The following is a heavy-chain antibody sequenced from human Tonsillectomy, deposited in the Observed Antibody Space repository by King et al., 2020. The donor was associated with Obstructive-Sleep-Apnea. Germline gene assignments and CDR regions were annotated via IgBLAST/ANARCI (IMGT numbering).Heavy chain of an antibody. J-gene: IGHJ5*02. V-gene: IGHV4-31*03. CDR1: GGSISSGDYY. CDR3: ARANMLTGYSPNWFDP. Sequence: QLQESGPGLVKPSQTLSLTCTVSGGSISSGDYYWSWIRQYPGKGLEWIGYIFYSGSTYYNPSLKSRVIISVDTSKKQFSLKLSSVTAADTAVYYCARANMLTGYSPNWFDPWGQGTLVTVSS. CDR2: IFYSGST. D-gene: IGHD3-9*01.